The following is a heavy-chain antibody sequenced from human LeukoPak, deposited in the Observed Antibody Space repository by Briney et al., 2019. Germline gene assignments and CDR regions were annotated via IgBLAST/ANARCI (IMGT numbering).Heavy chain of an antibody. V-gene: IGHV3-72*01. CDR2: SINKAYSYTT. CDR3: ARAGRSGSYGYFDS. CDR1: GFTFSDHY. J-gene: IGHJ4*02. D-gene: IGHD1-26*01. Sequence: GSLRLSCAASGFTFSDHYMDWVRQAPGKGLEWVGRSINKAYSYTTEYAASVKGRFTISRDDSKNSLYLQMDGLKTEDTAVYYCARAGRSGSYGYFDSWGQGTLVTVSS.